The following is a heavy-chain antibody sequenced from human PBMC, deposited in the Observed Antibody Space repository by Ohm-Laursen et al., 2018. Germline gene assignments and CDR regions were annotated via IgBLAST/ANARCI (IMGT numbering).Heavy chain of an antibody. CDR3: AKDLLAAPDYYGMDV. CDR2: ISWNSGDI. Sequence: RSLRLSCAASGFTFDDYAMHWVRQAPGKGLEWVSGISWNSGDIGYGDSVKGRFTISRDNARSSLDLQMNSLRVEDTALYYCAKDLLAAPDYYGMDVWGQGTTVTVSS. D-gene: IGHD6-13*01. CDR1: GFTFDDYA. V-gene: IGHV3-9*01. J-gene: IGHJ6*02.